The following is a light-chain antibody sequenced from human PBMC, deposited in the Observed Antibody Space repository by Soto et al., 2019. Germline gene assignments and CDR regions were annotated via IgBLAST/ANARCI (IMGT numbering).Light chain of an antibody. CDR2: EVS. CDR1: SSDVGGYNY. Sequence: QSVLTQPASVSGSPGQSITISCTGTSSDVGGYNYVSWYQQHPGKAPKLMIYEVSNRPSGVSNRFSGSKSDNTASLTISGLQAEDEADYYCNSYTSSSTWVFGGGTKL. J-gene: IGLJ3*02. CDR3: NSYTSSSTWV. V-gene: IGLV2-14*01.